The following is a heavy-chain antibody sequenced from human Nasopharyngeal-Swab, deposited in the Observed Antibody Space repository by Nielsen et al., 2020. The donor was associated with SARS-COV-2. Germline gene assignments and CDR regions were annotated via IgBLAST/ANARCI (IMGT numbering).Heavy chain of an antibody. V-gene: IGHV4-34*01. J-gene: IGHJ6*03. CDR2: INHSGST. CDR3: ARRQLAYYYYYYMDV. CDR1: GGSFSGYY. Sequence: SETLSLTCAVYGGSFSGYYWSWIRQPPGKGLEWIGEINHSGSTNYNPSLKSRVTISVDTSKNQFSLKLSSVTAADTAVYYCARRQLAYYYYYYMDVWGEGTTVTVSS. D-gene: IGHD6-6*01.